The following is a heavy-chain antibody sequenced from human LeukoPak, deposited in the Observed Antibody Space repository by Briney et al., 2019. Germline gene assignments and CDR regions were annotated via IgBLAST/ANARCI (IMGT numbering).Heavy chain of an antibody. CDR3: TTDYGSENYYYGMDV. D-gene: IGHD3-10*01. CDR1: GFTFSGSA. CDR2: IRSKANSYAT. Sequence: GGSLKLSCAASGFTFSGSAMHWVRQASGKGLEWVGRIRSKANSYATAYAASVKGRFTISRDDSKNTAYLQMNSLKTEDTAVYYCTTDYGSENYYYGMDVWGQGTTVTVSS. V-gene: IGHV3-73*01. J-gene: IGHJ6*02.